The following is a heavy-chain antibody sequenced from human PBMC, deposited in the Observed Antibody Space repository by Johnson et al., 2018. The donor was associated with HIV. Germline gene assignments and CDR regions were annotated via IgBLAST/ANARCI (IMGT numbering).Heavy chain of an antibody. V-gene: IGHV3-20*04. Sequence: VQLVESGGGVVQPGGSLRLSCAASGFTFSSYGMTWVRQAPGKGLEWVSGIDWNGGSSGYADSVKGRLSFSRDNGKNSLYLQMNSLRAEDTALYYCARGAYSSSWHASDAFDIWGQGTMVTVSS. CDR3: ARGAYSSSWHASDAFDI. CDR2: IDWNGGSS. D-gene: IGHD6-13*01. CDR1: GFTFSSYG. J-gene: IGHJ3*02.